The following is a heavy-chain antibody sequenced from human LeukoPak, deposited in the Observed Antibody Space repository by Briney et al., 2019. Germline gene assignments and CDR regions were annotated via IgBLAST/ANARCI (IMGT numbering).Heavy chain of an antibody. CDR3: ARDHFTSFYYYGMDV. D-gene: IGHD3-3*02. J-gene: IGHJ6*02. V-gene: IGHV3-21*01. CDR1: GFTFSSYS. Sequence: PGGSLRLSCAASGFTFSSYSMNWVRQAPGKGLGWVSSISSSSSYIYYADSVKGRFTISRDNAKNSLYLQMNSLRAEDTAVYYCARDHFTSFYYYGMDVWGQGTTVTVSS. CDR2: ISSSSSYI.